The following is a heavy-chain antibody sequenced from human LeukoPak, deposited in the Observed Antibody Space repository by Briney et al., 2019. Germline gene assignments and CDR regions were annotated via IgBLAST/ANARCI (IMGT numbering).Heavy chain of an antibody. V-gene: IGHV1-58*02. Sequence: SVKVSYKASGFTFTSSAMQWVRQARGQRLEWIGWIVVGSGNTNYAQKFQERVTITRDMSTSTAYMELSSLRSEDTAVYYCASGLEWLVDDYWGQGTLVTVSS. D-gene: IGHD3-3*01. CDR1: GFTFTSSA. CDR2: IVVGSGNT. J-gene: IGHJ4*02. CDR3: ASGLEWLVDDY.